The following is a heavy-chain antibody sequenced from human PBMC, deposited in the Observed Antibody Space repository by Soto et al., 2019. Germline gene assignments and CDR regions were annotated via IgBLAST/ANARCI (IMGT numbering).Heavy chain of an antibody. CDR1: GFTFSSYA. D-gene: IGHD3-10*01. CDR2: ISYDGSNK. V-gene: IGHV3-30-3*01. Sequence: GGSLRLSCAASGFTFSSYAMHWVRQAPGKGLEWVAVISYDGSNKYYADSVKGRFTISRDNSKNTLYLQMNSLRAEDTAVYYWARDRSGVVREGGGGYYYYGMDVWGQGTTVTVSS. CDR3: ARDRSGVVREGGGGYYYYGMDV. J-gene: IGHJ6*02.